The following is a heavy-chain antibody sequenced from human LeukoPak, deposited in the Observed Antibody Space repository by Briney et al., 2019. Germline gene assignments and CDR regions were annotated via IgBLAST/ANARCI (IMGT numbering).Heavy chain of an antibody. J-gene: IGHJ4*02. CDR2: INRDGSGK. D-gene: IGHD1-26*01. CDR1: GLTFINYW. V-gene: IGHV3-7*03. CDR3: ARVEYSGTGNLY. Sequence: PGGSLRLSCAGSGLTFINYWMTWVRQVPGKGLECVANINRDGSGKYYLPSVRGRFTISKDDAKDSLYLQMDSLRPEDTAIYYCARVEYSGTGNLYWGQGTLATVSS.